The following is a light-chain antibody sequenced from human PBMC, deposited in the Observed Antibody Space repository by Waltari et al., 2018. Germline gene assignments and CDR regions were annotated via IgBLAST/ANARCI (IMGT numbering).Light chain of an antibody. CDR2: RNN. CDR1: SSNLGSNS. CDR3: AAWDDSLNGWV. Sequence: QSVLTPPPSASGTPGQRGTIPCSGSSSNLGSNSVNWYQQLPGTAPNLLIYRNNQRPSGVPDRFSGSKSGTSASLAIRGLQSEDEADYYCAAWDDSLNGWVFGGGTKLTVL. V-gene: IGLV1-44*01. J-gene: IGLJ3*02.